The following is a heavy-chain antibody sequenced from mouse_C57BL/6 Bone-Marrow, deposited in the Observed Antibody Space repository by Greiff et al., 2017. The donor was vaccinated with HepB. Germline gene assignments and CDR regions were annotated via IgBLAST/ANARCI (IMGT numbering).Heavy chain of an antibody. D-gene: IGHD2-4*01. V-gene: IGHV1-61*01. J-gene: IGHJ3*01. CDR1: GYTFTSYW. CDR3: ARYDYDVGAWFAY. CDR2: IYPSDSET. Sequence: QVQLKQPGAELVRPGSSVKLSCKASGYTFTSYWMDWVKQRPGQGLEWIGNIYPSDSETHYNQKFKDKATLTVDKSSSTAYMQLSSLTSEDSAVYYCARYDYDVGAWFAYWGQGTLVTVSA.